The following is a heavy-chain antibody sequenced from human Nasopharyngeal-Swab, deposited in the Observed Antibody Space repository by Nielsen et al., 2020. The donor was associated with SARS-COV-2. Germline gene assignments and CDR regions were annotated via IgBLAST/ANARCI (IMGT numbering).Heavy chain of an antibody. Sequence: SETLSLTCAAYGGSFGGYYWTWIRQPPGKGLEWIGEINHSGSTNYNPSLKSRVIISVDTSKNQFSLKLSSVTAADTAVYYCARTEVVADYAFDVWGQGTMVTVSS. CDR3: ARTEVVADYAFDV. CDR2: INHSGST. D-gene: IGHD3-22*01. V-gene: IGHV4-34*01. CDR1: GGSFGGYY. J-gene: IGHJ3*01.